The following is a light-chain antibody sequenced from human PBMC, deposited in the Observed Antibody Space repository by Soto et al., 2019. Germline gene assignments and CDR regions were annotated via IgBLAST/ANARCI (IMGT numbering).Light chain of an antibody. CDR3: RHYTSDSET. CDR2: QAS. V-gene: IGKV1-5*03. CDR1: QSISTW. J-gene: IGKJ1*01. Sequence: DIPMTQSPSTLSASVGDRVTITCRASQSISTWLAWYQQKPGKAPKLLIYQASSLESGVPSRFSGSGSETEFTLTISSLQPDDFATYYCRHYTSDSETFGQGTKVEIK.